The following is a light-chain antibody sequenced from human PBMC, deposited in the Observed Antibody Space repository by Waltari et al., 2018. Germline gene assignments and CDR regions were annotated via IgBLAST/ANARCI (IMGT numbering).Light chain of an antibody. Sequence: QSALTQPASVSGSPGQSITIPCTGTSRDVGGYNYVSWYQQHPGKVPILLFFHVSNRPSGVSHRFSGSKSGNTASLTISGLQDEEESDCYCCSFTSRSTWVFGGGTRLTVL. V-gene: IGLV2-14*01. CDR2: HVS. CDR3: CSFTSRSTWV. J-gene: IGLJ3*02. CDR1: SRDVGGYNY.